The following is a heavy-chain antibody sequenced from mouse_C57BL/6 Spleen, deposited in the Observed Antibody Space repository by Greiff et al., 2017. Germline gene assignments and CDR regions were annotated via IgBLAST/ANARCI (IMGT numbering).Heavy chain of an antibody. Sequence: QVQLQQPGAELVRPGSSVKLSCKASGYTFTSYWMHWVKQRPIQGLEWIGNIDPSDSETHYNQKFKDKATLTVDKSSSTAYMQLSSLTSEDSAVYYCAREGGNDGYFYWYFDVWGTGTTVTVSS. D-gene: IGHD2-3*01. J-gene: IGHJ1*03. CDR1: GYTFTSYW. CDR3: AREGGNDGYFYWYFDV. CDR2: IDPSDSET. V-gene: IGHV1-52*01.